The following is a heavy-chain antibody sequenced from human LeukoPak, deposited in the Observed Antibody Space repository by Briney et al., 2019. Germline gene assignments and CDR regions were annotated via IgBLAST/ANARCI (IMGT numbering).Heavy chain of an antibody. CDR1: GGSISSNNYY. CDR3: ARQPVVPTPFFDY. J-gene: IGHJ4*02. D-gene: IGHD2-2*01. Sequence: SSETLSLTCTVSGGSISSNNYYWGWIRQPPGKGLEWIGSMYFSGNTYYNPSLKSRVTISVGTSKNQFSLKLSSVTAADTAVYYCARQPVVPTPFFDYWGQGTLVTVSS. CDR2: MYFSGNT. V-gene: IGHV4-39*07.